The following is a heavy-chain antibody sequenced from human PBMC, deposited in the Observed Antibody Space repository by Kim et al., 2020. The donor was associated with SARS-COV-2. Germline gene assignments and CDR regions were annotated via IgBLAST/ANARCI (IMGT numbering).Heavy chain of an antibody. CDR2: TTRDGNGS. CDR3: VRYGRNSGDVH. Sequence: GGSLRLSCSASGFTFSDFAIHWVRRAPGMGLQYVSSTTRDGNGSFYADSVKDRFTIFRDNSKNTLFLQMSGLRVEDTAVYYCVRYGRNSGDVHGGQGTLVTVSA. J-gene: IGHJ4*02. V-gene: IGHV3-64D*06. CDR1: GFTFSDFA. D-gene: IGHD2-21*02.